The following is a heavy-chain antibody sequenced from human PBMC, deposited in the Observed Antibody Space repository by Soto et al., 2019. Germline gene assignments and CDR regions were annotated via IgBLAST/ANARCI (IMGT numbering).Heavy chain of an antibody. V-gene: IGHV1-69*13. CDR1: GATFSNYA. D-gene: IGHD3-22*01. J-gene: IGHJ4*02. Sequence: SVKVSCKASGATFSNYAISWVREAAGPGLERMGEFIPICGTANYAQKVQGRVTITADESTSTAYMELSSLRSEDTAVYYCASDAGVNYYDSSGYYYIDYWGQGTLVTVSS. CDR3: ASDAGVNYYDSSGYYYIDY. CDR2: FIPICGTA.